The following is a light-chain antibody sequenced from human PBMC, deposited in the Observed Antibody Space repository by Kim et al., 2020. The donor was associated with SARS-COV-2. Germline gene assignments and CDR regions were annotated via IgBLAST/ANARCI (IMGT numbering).Light chain of an antibody. CDR3: QQYNNWPGT. J-gene: IGKJ2*02. V-gene: IGKV3-15*01. Sequence: ERVMTQFPATLSVSPGERVTLSCRASQSVSSNLAWYQQKPGQAPRLLMYGASTRATGIPARFGGRGSGTEFTLTISSLQSEDFAVYFCQQYNNWPGTFGQGTKLEIK. CDR2: GAS. CDR1: QSVSSN.